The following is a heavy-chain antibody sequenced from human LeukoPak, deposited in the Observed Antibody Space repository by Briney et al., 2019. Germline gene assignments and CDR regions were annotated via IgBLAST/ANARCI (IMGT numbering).Heavy chain of an antibody. CDR3: VKEGVSSSGLDAFDI. J-gene: IGHJ3*02. D-gene: IGHD6-19*01. CDR1: GFTFSSYA. V-gene: IGHV3-64D*09. CDR2: ISSNGGRT. Sequence: GGSLRLSCSASGFTFSSYAMHWVRQAPGKGLEYVSAISSNGGRTYYADSVKGRFTISRDNSKNTLYLQMSSLRAEDTAVYYCVKEGVSSSGLDAFDIWGQGTMVTVSS.